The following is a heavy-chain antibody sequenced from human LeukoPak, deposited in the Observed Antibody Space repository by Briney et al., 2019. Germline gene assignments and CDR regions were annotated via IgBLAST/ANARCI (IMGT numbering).Heavy chain of an antibody. V-gene: IGHV3-49*04. J-gene: IGHJ6*04. D-gene: IGHD6-13*01. CDR2: IRSKAYGGTT. CDR3: TRVGSIAAAGYYYYYGMDV. Sequence: HPGGSLRLSCTASGFTFGDYAMSWVRQAPGKGLEWVGFIRSKAYGGTTEYAASVKGRFTISRDDSKSIAYLQMNSLKTEDTAVYYCTRVGSIAAAGYYYYYGMDVWGKGPTVPVSS. CDR1: GFTFGDYA.